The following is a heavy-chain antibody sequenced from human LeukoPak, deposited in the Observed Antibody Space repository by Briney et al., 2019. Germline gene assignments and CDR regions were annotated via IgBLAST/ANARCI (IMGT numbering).Heavy chain of an antibody. D-gene: IGHD6-13*01. CDR3: AREWGYSSSPFFDY. V-gene: IGHV1-18*01. CDR1: GYTFTSYG. CDR2: ISACNGNT. J-gene: IGHJ4*02. Sequence: ASVKVSCKASGYTFTSYGISWVRQAPGQGLEWMGWISACNGNTNYAQKLQGRVTMTTDTSTSTAYMELRSLRSDDTAVYYCAREWGYSSSPFFDYWGQGTLVTVSS.